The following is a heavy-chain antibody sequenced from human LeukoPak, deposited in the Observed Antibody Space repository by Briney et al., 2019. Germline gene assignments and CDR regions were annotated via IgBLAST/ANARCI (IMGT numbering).Heavy chain of an antibody. J-gene: IGHJ6*03. V-gene: IGHV3-73*01. CDR2: IRSKANSYAT. Sequence: PGGSLRLSCAASGFTFSGSAMHWVRQASGKGLEWVGRIRSKANSYATAYAASVKGRFTSSRDDSKNTAYLQMNSLKTEDTAVYYCTGSTHPVPAAISSYYYMDVWGKGTTVTVSS. CDR3: TGSTHPVPAAISSYYYMDV. D-gene: IGHD2-2*02. CDR1: GFTFSGSA.